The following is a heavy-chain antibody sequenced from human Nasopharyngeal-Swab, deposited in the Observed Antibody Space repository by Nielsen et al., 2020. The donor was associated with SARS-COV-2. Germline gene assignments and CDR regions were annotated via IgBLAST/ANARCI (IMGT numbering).Heavy chain of an antibody. D-gene: IGHD5-18*01. CDR1: GFTFSSYS. CDR2: ISSSSSYI. Sequence: GGSLRLSCAASGFTFSSYSMNWVRQAPGKGLEWVSSISSSSSYIYYADSVKGRFTISRDNAKNSLYLQMNSLRAEDTAVYYCAGDLYSYGRHFDYWGQGTLVTVSS. V-gene: IGHV3-21*01. J-gene: IGHJ4*02. CDR3: AGDLYSYGRHFDY.